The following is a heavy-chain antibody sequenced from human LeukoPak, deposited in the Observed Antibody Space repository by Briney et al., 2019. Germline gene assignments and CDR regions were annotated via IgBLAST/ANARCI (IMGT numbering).Heavy chain of an antibody. Sequence: PGGSLRLSCAASGFTFSSYSMNWVRQAPGKGLEWVSSISSSSSYIYYADSVKGRFTISRDNAKNSLYLQMNSLRAEDTAVYYCARDIGYCSSTSCQSDAFDIWGQGTMVTVSS. CDR3: ARDIGYCSSTSCQSDAFDI. J-gene: IGHJ3*02. CDR1: GFTFSSYS. V-gene: IGHV3-21*01. D-gene: IGHD2-2*01. CDR2: ISSSSSYI.